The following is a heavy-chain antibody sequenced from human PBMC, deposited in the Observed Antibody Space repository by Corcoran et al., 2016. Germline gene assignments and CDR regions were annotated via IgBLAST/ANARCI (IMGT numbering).Heavy chain of an antibody. CDR3: AGAGRPCYWSGGRGYEDDY. Sequence: QVQLVQSGAEVKKPGASVKVSCKASGYTFTSYYMHWVRQAPGQGLEWMGIINPSGGSTRYAQKFQGRVTMTRDTSTSTVYMELCSLRSEDTAGSYGAGAGRPCYWSGGRGYEDDYWGHGTLVTVSS. V-gene: IGHV1-46*01. CDR2: INPSGGST. D-gene: IGHD2-15*01. CDR1: GYTFTSYY. J-gene: IGHJ4*01.